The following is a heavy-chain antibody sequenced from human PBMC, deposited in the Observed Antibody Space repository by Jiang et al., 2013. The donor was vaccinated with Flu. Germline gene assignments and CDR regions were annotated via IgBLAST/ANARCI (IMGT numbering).Heavy chain of an antibody. CDR2: IYYSGST. J-gene: IGHJ4*02. V-gene: IGHV4-39*07. CDR1: GDSITSSSFY. Sequence: GSGLVKPSETLSLTCTVSGDSITSSSFYWGWIRQPPGKGLEWIGTIYYSGSTYYNPSLKTRVTISVDPSKNQFSLRLSSVTAADTAVYYCARAGRRSLDWVRHWGQGNPGHRLL. CDR3: ARAGRRSLDWVRH. D-gene: IGHD3-9*01.